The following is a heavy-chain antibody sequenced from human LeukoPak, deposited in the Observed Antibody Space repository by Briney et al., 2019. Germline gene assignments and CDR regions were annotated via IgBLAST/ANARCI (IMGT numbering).Heavy chain of an antibody. Sequence: PGGSLRLTCAASGFTFSRYWTHWVRQTPGKGLVWVSRINSDGSSTRYADSVKGRFTISRDNAKNTLDLQMSSLRAEDTAVYYCARVDCSGGSCYFDYWGQGTLVTVSS. D-gene: IGHD2-15*01. CDR3: ARVDCSGGSCYFDY. CDR1: GFTFSRYW. J-gene: IGHJ4*02. CDR2: INSDGSST. V-gene: IGHV3-74*01.